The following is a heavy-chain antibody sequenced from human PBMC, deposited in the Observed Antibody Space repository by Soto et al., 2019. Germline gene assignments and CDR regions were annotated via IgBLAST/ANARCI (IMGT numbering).Heavy chain of an antibody. CDR3: ARLGYCSGGSCYSGRDNWFDP. Sequence: GESLKISCKGSEYSFTSYWISWVRQMPGKGLEWMGRIDPSDSYTNYSPSFQGHVTISADKSISTAYLQWSSLKASDTAMYYCARLGYCSGGSCYSGRDNWFDPWGQGTLVTVSS. V-gene: IGHV5-10-1*01. CDR2: IDPSDSYT. D-gene: IGHD2-15*01. CDR1: EYSFTSYW. J-gene: IGHJ5*02.